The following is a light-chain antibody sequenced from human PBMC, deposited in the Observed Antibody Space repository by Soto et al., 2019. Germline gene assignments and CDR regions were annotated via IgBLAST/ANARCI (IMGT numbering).Light chain of an antibody. J-gene: IGLJ1*01. V-gene: IGLV2-14*03. CDR1: SSDVGGYNF. Sequence: QSVLTQPASVSGSPGQSITISCTGTSSDVGGYNFVSWYQHHPGKAPKLIIYDVSYRPSGVSNRFSVSKSGNTASLTISGLQAEDEADYYCTSYTSSFTYVFGTGPKVTVL. CDR3: TSYTSSFTYV. CDR2: DVS.